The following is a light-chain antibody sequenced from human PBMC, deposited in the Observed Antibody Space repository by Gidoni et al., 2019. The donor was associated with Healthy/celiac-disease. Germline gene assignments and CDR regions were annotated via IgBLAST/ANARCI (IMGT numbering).Light chain of an antibody. V-gene: IGKV3-15*01. J-gene: IGKJ1*01. Sequence: EIVMTQSPATLSVSPGERAPLSCRASQSVNSNLDWYQQTPGQAPRLLIYGASTRATGIPARFSGSWSGTEFTLTISSLQSEDFAVYYCQQYNNWPPWTFGQGTKVEIK. CDR2: GAS. CDR3: QQYNNWPPWT. CDR1: QSVNSN.